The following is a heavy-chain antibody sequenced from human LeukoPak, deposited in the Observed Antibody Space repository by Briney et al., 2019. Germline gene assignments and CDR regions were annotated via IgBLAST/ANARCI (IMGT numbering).Heavy chain of an antibody. CDR2: ISYDGITK. CDR3: AKDIGSYYYYMDV. Sequence: PGGSLRLSCAASGFTFSSYGMHWVRQAPGKGLEWLAVISYDGITKYYADSVRGRFTISRDNSNNTLYLDMNSLRAEDTAVYYCAKDIGSYYYYMDVWGKGTTVTVSS. D-gene: IGHD3-16*02. V-gene: IGHV3-30*18. CDR1: GFTFSSYG. J-gene: IGHJ6*03.